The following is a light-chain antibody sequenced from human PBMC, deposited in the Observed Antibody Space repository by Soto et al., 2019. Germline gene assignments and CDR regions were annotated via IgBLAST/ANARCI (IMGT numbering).Light chain of an antibody. CDR3: QSYDSSLSGYV. J-gene: IGLJ1*01. CDR1: SSDTGAGHD. Sequence: QSVLTQPPSVSGAPGQRVSISCSGSSSDTGAGHDVHWYQHLPGTAPKLLIYDNINRPSGVPDRFSGSKSGTSASLAITGLQAEDEADYYCQSYDSSLSGYVFGTGTKLTVL. V-gene: IGLV1-40*01. CDR2: DNI.